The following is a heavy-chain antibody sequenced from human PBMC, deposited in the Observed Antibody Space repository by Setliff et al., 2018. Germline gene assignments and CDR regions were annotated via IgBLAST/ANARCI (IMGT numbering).Heavy chain of an antibody. CDR1: GFSFSSYS. V-gene: IGHV3-48*01. J-gene: IGHJ4*02. Sequence: PGGSLRLSCAASGFSFSSYSMNWVRQAPGKGLEWISYISSSSSIIYYADSVKGRFTISRDNAKNSLYLQMNSLRGEDTAVYYCAKVGIFGGGYFDFWGQGTLVTVPQ. D-gene: IGHD3-3*01. CDR2: ISSSSSII. CDR3: AKVGIFGGGYFDF.